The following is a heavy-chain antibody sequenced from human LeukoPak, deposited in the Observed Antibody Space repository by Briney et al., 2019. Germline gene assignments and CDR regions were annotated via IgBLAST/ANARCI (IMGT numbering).Heavy chain of an antibody. CDR1: GFTFSGFW. Sequence: GGSLRLSCAVSGFTFSGFWMSWSRQAPGKGLEWVASINSDGSEGYYADVVKGRFTISRDNAKNSLYLQINSLRAEDTAVYYCAKGPYDYVLDWGQGTLVTVSS. CDR2: INSDGSEG. CDR3: AKGPYDYVLD. D-gene: IGHD3-16*01. V-gene: IGHV3-7*03. J-gene: IGHJ4*02.